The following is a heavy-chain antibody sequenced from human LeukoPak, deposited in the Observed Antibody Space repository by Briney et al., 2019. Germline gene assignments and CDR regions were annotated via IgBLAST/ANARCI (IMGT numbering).Heavy chain of an antibody. D-gene: IGHD6-13*01. V-gene: IGHV3-64*01. Sequence: GRSLRLSCAASGFTFSSYAMHWVRQAPGKGLEYVSAISSNGGSTYYANSVKGRFTISRDNSKNTLYLQMGSLRAEDMAVYYCARVVGSSWYDYWGQGTLVTVSS. CDR3: ARVVGSSWYDY. CDR2: ISSNGGST. J-gene: IGHJ4*02. CDR1: GFTFSSYA.